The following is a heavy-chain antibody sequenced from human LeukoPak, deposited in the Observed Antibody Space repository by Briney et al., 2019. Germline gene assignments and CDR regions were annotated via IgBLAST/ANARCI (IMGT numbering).Heavy chain of an antibody. CDR2: IYYSGTT. CDR3: ARRGYCSGGTCLTFDL. Sequence: SETLSLTCTVSGASISSSYWSWIRQPPGKGLEWIGYIYYSGTTNYNPSLRSRLTISVDTSKNQFSLKLSSVTAADTAVYYCARRGYCSGGTCLTFDLWGQGTLVTVSS. CDR1: GASISSSY. D-gene: IGHD2-15*01. V-gene: IGHV4-59*08. J-gene: IGHJ4*02.